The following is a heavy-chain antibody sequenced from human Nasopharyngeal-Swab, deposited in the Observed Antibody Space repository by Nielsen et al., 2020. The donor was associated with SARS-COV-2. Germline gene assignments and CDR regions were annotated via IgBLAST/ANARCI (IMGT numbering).Heavy chain of an antibody. CDR3: ARDWGYYYGSGSYFLPNNWFDP. Sequence: WVGQAPGQGREWMVWISAYNGNTNYAQKLQGRVTMTTDTSTSTAYMELRSLRSDDTAVYYCARDWGYYYGSGSYFLPNNWFDPWGQGTLVTVSS. J-gene: IGHJ5*02. D-gene: IGHD3-10*01. V-gene: IGHV1-18*01. CDR2: ISAYNGNT.